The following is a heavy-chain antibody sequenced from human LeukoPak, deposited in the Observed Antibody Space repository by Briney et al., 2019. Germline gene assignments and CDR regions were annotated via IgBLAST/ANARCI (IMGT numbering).Heavy chain of an antibody. V-gene: IGHV4-59*01. D-gene: IGHD3-10*01. CDR3: ARGWWFGERVAGGFDY. J-gene: IGHJ4*02. Sequence: SETLSLTCTVSGGSISSYYWSWIRQPPGKGLEWIGYIYYSGSTNYNPSLKSRVTISVDTSKNQFSLKLSSVTAADTAVYYCARGWWFGERVAGGFDYWGQGTLVTVSS. CDR1: GGSISSYY. CDR2: IYYSGST.